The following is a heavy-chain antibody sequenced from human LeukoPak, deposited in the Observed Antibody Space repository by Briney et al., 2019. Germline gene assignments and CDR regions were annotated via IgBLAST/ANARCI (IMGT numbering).Heavy chain of an antibody. D-gene: IGHD3-10*01. Sequence: PGGSLRLSCEASGFTFSSYAMSWVRQAPGKGLEWVSAISGSGGTTYYADSVKGRFTISRDNSKNTPYLQMSSLRAEDTAVYFCAKQAGGSGNYYYYWGQGTLVTVSS. J-gene: IGHJ4*02. CDR3: AKQAGGSGNYYYY. CDR1: GFTFSSYA. V-gene: IGHV3-23*01. CDR2: ISGSGGTT.